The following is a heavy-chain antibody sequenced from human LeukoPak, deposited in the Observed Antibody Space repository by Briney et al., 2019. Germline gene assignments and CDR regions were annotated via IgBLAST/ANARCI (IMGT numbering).Heavy chain of an antibody. J-gene: IGHJ4*02. CDR1: GGSISNSGYY. Sequence: SETLSLTCTVSGGSISNSGYYWVWIRQSPGKGLEWIGSKYYSGDTYYNPSLKSRVTTSVDTSKNQFSLKLNSVTAADTAVYYCARHDSNFDYWGQGSPVTVSS. CDR2: KYYSGDT. V-gene: IGHV4-39*01. CDR3: ARHDSNFDY. D-gene: IGHD3-22*01.